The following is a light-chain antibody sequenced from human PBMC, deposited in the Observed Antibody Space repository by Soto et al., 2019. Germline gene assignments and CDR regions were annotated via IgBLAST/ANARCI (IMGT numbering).Light chain of an antibody. V-gene: IGKV4-1*01. J-gene: IGKJ2*01. Sequence: DIVMTQSPDSLAVSLGERATINCKSSQSVLYSSNNKNYLAWYQQKPGQPPKLLIYWASTRESGVLDRFSGSGSGTDFTLTISSLQAEDVEVYYCQQYYSTLYTFGQGTKLEIK. CDR1: QSVLYSSNNKNY. CDR2: WAS. CDR3: QQYYSTLYT.